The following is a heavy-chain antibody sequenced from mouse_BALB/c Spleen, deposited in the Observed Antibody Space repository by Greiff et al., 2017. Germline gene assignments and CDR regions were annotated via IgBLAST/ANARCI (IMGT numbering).Heavy chain of an antibody. CDR1: GFTFNTYA. D-gene: IGHD3-3*01. CDR2: IRSKSNNYAT. V-gene: IGHV10-1*02. Sequence: VQLKESGGGLVQPKGSLKLSCAASGFTFNTYAMNWVRQAPGKGLEWVARIRSKSNNYATYYADSVKDRFTISRDDSQSMLYLQMNNLKTEDTAMYYCVREGWYYFDYWGQGTTLTVSS. CDR3: VREGWYYFDY. J-gene: IGHJ2*01.